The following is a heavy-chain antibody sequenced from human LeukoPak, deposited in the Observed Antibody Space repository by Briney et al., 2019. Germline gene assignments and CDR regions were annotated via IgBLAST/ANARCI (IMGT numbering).Heavy chain of an antibody. CDR3: ARGRYYTSSWTHGDFDL. D-gene: IGHD6-13*01. Sequence: ADNGNTKSSRKFQDRVTIIRDRSASTVYMELSSLRSEDTAVYYCARGRYYTSSWTHGDFDLWGRGTLVTVSS. CDR2: ADNGNT. J-gene: IGHJ2*01. V-gene: IGHV1-3*01.